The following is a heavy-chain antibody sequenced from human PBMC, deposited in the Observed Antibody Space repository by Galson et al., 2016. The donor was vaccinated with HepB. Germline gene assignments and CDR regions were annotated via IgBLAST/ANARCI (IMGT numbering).Heavy chain of an antibody. CDR1: GFTFSSYA. D-gene: IGHD3-3*01. J-gene: IGHJ5*02. CDR2: IGDGGGGV. CDR3: AKVLGSAILGVTVYTFDH. V-gene: IGHV3-23*01. Sequence: SLRLSCAASGFTFSSYAMSWVRQAPGKGLEWVSRIGDGGGGVLYADSVKGRFTISRDSSKNTLSLQMDSLRAEDTAVYYCAKVLGSAILGVTVYTFDHWGQGTLVTVSS.